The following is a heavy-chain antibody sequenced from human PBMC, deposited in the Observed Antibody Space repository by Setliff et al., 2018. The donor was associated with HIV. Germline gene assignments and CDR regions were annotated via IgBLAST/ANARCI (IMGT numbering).Heavy chain of an antibody. CDR2: IYHTGST. D-gene: IGHD6-19*01. V-gene: IGHV4-39*07. Sequence: SETLSLTCTVSGGSINSTSYYWGWIRQPPGNGLEWIGSIYHTGSTYYKPSLKSRVTISRDNAKNSLYLQMNSLRAEDTAVYYCARDVSVASFFNYWGQGTLVTVSS. CDR3: ARDVSVASFFNY. J-gene: IGHJ4*02. CDR1: GGSINSTSYY.